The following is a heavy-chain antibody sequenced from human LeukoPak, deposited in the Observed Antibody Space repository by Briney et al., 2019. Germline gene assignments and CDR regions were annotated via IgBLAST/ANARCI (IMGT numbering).Heavy chain of an antibody. CDR1: GGSISSSNW. V-gene: IGHV4-4*02. D-gene: IGHD4-17*01. Sequence: SETLSLTCAVSGGSISSSNWWSWVRQPPGKGLEWIGEIYHSGSTNYNPSPKRRVTISVDKSKNQFSLKRSSVTAAATAVYYCARSGDYAWFDPWGQGTLVTVSS. J-gene: IGHJ5*02. CDR2: IYHSGST. CDR3: ARSGDYAWFDP.